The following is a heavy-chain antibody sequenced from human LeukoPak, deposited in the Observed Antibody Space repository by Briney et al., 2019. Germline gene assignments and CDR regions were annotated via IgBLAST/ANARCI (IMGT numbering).Heavy chain of an antibody. CDR2: ISGSGGST. CDR3: AKDRRVEWVNWFDP. J-gene: IGHJ5*02. Sequence: GGSLRLSCAASGFTFSSYAMCSVRQAPGKGLEWVSAISGSGGSTYYADSVKGRFTISRDNSKNTLYLQMNSLRAEDTAVYYCAKDRRVEWVNWFDPWARETWSPSPQ. V-gene: IGHV3-23*01. CDR1: GFTFSSYA. D-gene: IGHD3-3*01.